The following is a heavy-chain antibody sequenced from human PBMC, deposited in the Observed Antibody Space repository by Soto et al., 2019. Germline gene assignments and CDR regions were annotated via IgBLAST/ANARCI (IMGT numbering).Heavy chain of an antibody. CDR2: ISAYNGNT. D-gene: IGHD3-22*01. V-gene: IGHV1-18*01. CDR3: ARDTQEYYYDSSGYYKGNFDY. CDR1: GYTFTSYG. Sequence: ASVKVSCKASGYTFTSYGISWVLQAPGQGLEWMGWISAYNGNTNYAQKLQGRVTMTTDTSTSTAYMELRSLRSDDTAVYYCARDTQEYYYDSSGYYKGNFDYWGQ. J-gene: IGHJ4*01.